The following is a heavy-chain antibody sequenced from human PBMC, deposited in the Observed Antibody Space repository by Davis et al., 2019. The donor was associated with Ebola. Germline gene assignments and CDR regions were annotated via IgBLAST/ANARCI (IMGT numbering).Heavy chain of an antibody. D-gene: IGHD2-21*01. CDR3: ARDRQCGDNRCSGVEWFDS. V-gene: IGHV3-66*01. Sequence: GSLRLSCAASGFIVSNSYINWVRQVPGKGMEWVAAIYSGGSAHYRDSVKGRFIISRDNSNNTVDLQMNSLRVEDTAVYYCARDRQCGDNRCSGVEWFDSWGQGTLVTVSS. J-gene: IGHJ5*01. CDR2: IYSGGSA. CDR1: GFIVSNSY.